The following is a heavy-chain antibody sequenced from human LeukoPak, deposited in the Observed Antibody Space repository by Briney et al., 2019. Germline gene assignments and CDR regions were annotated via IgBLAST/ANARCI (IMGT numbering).Heavy chain of an antibody. J-gene: IGHJ6*02. CDR2: ISYDGSNK. V-gene: IGHV3-30-3*01. D-gene: IGHD1-26*01. CDR3: ARPYSGSYYWGMDV. CDR1: GFTFSRYA. Sequence: PGGSLRLSCAASGFTFSRYAMHWVCQAPGKGLEWVAVISYDGSNKYYADSVKGRFTISRDNSKNTLYLQVNSLRAEDTAVYYCARPYSGSYYWGMDVWGQGTTVTVSS.